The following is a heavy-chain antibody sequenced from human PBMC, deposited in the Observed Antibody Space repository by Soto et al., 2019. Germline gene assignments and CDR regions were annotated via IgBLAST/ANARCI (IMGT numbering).Heavy chain of an antibody. J-gene: IGHJ4*02. D-gene: IGHD3-22*01. Sequence: EVQLLESGGGLVRPGGSLRLSCAASGFTFNTHAMSWVRQAPGKRLEWVSVVSGSGTDTYYADSVKGRFTISRDNSKNTLYVQMNCLSAEDTAVYYCAKGPYYFDNSGRPNGYLDYWGQGILVTVSP. V-gene: IGHV3-23*01. CDR3: AKGPYYFDNSGRPNGYLDY. CDR1: GFTFNTHA. CDR2: VSGSGTDT.